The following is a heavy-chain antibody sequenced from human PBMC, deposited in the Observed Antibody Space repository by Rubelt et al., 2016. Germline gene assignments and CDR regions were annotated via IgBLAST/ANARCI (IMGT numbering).Heavy chain of an antibody. D-gene: IGHD3-22*01. CDR2: INHSGST. V-gene: IGHV4-34*01. CDR1: GGSFSGYY. Sequence: QWGAGLLKPSETLSLTCAVYGGSFSGYYWSWIRQPPGKGLEGIGEINHSGSTNYNPSLKSRFTISVDTSKNQFSLKLSSVTAADTAVYYCAREGGLRDYYDSSGYYYFDYWGQGTLVTVSS. J-gene: IGHJ4*02. CDR3: AREGGLRDYYDSSGYYYFDY.